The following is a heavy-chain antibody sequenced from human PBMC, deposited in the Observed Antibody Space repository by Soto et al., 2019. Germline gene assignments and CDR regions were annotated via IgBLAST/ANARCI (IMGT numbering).Heavy chain of an antibody. V-gene: IGHV3-23*01. CDR2: ISGSGGST. D-gene: IGHD3-10*01. CDR1: GFTFSSYA. J-gene: IGHJ6*03. CDR3: AKHGSKPYYYYYYMDV. Sequence: GGSLRLSCAASGFTFSSYAMSWVRQAPGKGLEWVSAISGSGGSTYYADSVKGRFTISRDNSKNTLYLQMNSLRAEDTAVYYCAKHGSKPYYYYYYMDVWGKGTTVTVSS.